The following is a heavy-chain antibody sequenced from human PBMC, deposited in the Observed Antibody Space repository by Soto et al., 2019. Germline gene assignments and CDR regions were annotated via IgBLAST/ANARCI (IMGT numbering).Heavy chain of an antibody. CDR2: IVVGSGNT. D-gene: IGHD6-13*01. CDR1: GFTFTNSG. J-gene: IGHJ6*02. V-gene: IGHV1-58*02. Sequence: GASVKLSCKASGFTFTNSGSQWVRQARGQRLEWIGWIVVGSGNTNYAQKFQERVTFTRDMSTSTAYMELSSLRSEDTAVYYCAADDIAELIWGQGTPVTVSS. CDR3: AADDIAELI.